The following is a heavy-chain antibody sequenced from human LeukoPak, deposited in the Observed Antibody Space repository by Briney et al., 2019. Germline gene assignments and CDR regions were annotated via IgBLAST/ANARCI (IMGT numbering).Heavy chain of an antibody. J-gene: IGHJ4*02. V-gene: IGHV3-30*02. Sequence: GGSLRLSCAASGFTFSSYGMHWVRQAPGKGLEWVAFIRNDGSNKYYADSVKGRFTISRDNSKNTLYLQMNSLRAEDTAVYYCANPKGGDYFDYWGQGTLVTVSS. CDR1: GFTFSSYG. CDR3: ANPKGGDYFDY. CDR2: IRNDGSNK.